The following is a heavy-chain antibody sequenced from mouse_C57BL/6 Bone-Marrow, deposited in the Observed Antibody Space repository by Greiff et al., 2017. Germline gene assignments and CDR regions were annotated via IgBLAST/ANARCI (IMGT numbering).Heavy chain of an antibody. Sequence: QVQLQQPGAELVKPGASVKLSCKASGYTFTSYWMHWVKQRPGQGLEWIGMIHPNSGSTNYNEKFKSKATLTVDKSSSTAYMQLSSLTSEDSAVYDYARWRFRYWYFEVWGTGTTVTVSS. CDR1: GYTFTSYW. CDR2: IHPNSGST. J-gene: IGHJ1*03. V-gene: IGHV1-64*01. CDR3: ARWRFRYWYFEV.